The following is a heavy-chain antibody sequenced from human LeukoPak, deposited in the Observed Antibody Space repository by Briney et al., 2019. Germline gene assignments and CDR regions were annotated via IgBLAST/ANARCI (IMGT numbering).Heavy chain of an antibody. CDR2: IKTKNEGETT. CDR3: ATVSLGY. V-gene: IGHV3-15*01. CDR1: GFNFIDAW. Sequence: PGGSLRLSCAAPGFNFIDAWMSWVRQAPGKELEWVGRIKTKNEGETTDYVAPVKDRFTVSRDDSINTVYLQMNSLRTEDTAVYYCATVSLGYWGQGALVTVSS. D-gene: IGHD3-16*01. J-gene: IGHJ4*02.